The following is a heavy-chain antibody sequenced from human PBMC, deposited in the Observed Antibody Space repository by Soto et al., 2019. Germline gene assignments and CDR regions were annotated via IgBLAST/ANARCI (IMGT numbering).Heavy chain of an antibody. D-gene: IGHD1-1*01. CDR2: VYYSGNT. Sequence: PSETLSLTCTVSGGSISGYYWSWIRQPPGKGLEWIGYVYYSGNTNYNPSLKSRVTISVDTSKNQFSLKLSSVTAADTAVYYCARGYEFFDYWGQGTLVTVSS. V-gene: IGHV4-59*08. CDR3: ARGYEFFDY. CDR1: GGSISGYY. J-gene: IGHJ4*02.